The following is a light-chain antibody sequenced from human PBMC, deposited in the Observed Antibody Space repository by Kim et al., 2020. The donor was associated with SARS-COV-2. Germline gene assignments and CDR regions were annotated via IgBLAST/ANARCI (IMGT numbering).Light chain of an antibody. J-gene: IGKJ2*01. CDR1: QSISSY. CDR2: TAS. Sequence: SASVGDGVTIPCRASQSISSYLNWYQQKPGKAPKLLIYTASNLQSGVPSRFSGSGSGTDFTLTISSLQPEDFATYYCQQGYSTPYTFGQGTKLEI. V-gene: IGKV1-39*01. CDR3: QQGYSTPYT.